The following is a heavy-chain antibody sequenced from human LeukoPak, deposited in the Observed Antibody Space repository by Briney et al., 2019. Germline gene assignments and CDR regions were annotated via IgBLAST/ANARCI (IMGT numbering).Heavy chain of an antibody. CDR3: AKDLGSGSHPSFDY. D-gene: IGHD3-10*01. CDR1: GVTFDDYA. J-gene: IGHJ4*02. CDR2: ISGDGGST. V-gene: IGHV3-43*02. Sequence: QPGGSLRLSCAASGVTFDDYAMHWARQAPGKGLEWVFLISGDGGSTYYADSVKGRFTISRDNSKNSLYLQMNSLRTEDTALYYCAKDLGSGSHPSFDYWRQGTLVTVSS.